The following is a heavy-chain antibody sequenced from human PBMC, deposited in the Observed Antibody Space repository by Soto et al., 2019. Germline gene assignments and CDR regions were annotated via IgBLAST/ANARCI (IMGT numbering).Heavy chain of an antibody. V-gene: IGHV3-11*01. J-gene: IGHJ6*03. CDR2: ISNSGRII. CDR1: GFIFSDYY. D-gene: IGHD3-9*01. Sequence: QVQLVESGGGLVKSGGSLRLSCAASGFIFSDYYMSWIRQAPGKGLEWVSHISNSGRIISYAESLKGRFTISRDNAKKLAYLQLNSLMVEDAAVYYCVRLLDLYYDTLTGRYNPKGYYYIDVVGKWTTVTVSS. CDR3: VRLLDLYYDTLTGRYNPKGYYYIDV.